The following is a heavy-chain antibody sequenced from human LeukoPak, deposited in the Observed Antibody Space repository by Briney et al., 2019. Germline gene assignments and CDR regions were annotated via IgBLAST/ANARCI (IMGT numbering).Heavy chain of an antibody. D-gene: IGHD6-13*01. V-gene: IGHV3-30*03. CDR2: ISYDGSNK. J-gene: IGHJ4*02. CDR3: ASFPGYSTARYYFDY. Sequence: PGGSLRLSCAASGFTFSSYGMHWVRQAPGKGLEWVAVISYDGSNKYYADSVKGRFTISRDNSKNTLYLQMNSLRAEDTAVYYCASFPGYSTARYYFDYWGQGTLVTVSS. CDR1: GFTFSSYG.